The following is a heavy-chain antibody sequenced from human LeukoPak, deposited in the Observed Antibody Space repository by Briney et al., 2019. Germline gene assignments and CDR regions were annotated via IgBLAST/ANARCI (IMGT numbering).Heavy chain of an antibody. D-gene: IGHD1-26*01. J-gene: IGHJ4*02. Sequence: GGSLRLSCAASGFTFSDYYMSWIRQAPGKGLEWVSYSSSSGSTIYYADSVKGRFTISRDNAKNSLYLQMQSLSGVDTGVYFCAYGPVGATYIEYCGQGTLVTVSS. CDR3: AYGPVGATYIEY. CDR2: SSSSGSTI. CDR1: GFTFSDYY. V-gene: IGHV3-11*04.